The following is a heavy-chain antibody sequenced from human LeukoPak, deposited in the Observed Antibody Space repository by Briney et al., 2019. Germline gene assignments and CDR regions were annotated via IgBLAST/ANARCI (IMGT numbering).Heavy chain of an antibody. CDR2: IIPIFGTA. J-gene: IGHJ4*02. V-gene: IGHV1-69*05. Sequence: SVKVSCKASGGTFSSYAISWVRQAPGQVLEWMGRIIPIFGTANYAQKFQGRVTITTDESTNTAYMELSSLRSEDTAVYYCARDVVITKSFDYWGQGTLVTVSS. CDR1: GGTFSSYA. D-gene: IGHD3-22*01. CDR3: ARDVVITKSFDY.